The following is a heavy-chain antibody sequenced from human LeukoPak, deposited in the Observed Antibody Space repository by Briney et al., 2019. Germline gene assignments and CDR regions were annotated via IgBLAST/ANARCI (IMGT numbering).Heavy chain of an antibody. D-gene: IGHD2-15*01. Sequence: SGGSLRLSCTASGFKFHNYALHWVRQAPGKGLEWVSGITWNNETLDYADSVKGRFTISRDSSKNTLFLQMNRLRPEDAAVYYCAKAPVTTCRGAFCYPFDYWGLGTLVTVSS. CDR3: AKAPVTTCRGAFCYPFDY. J-gene: IGHJ4*02. CDR2: ITWNNETL. CDR1: GFKFHNYA. V-gene: IGHV3-9*01.